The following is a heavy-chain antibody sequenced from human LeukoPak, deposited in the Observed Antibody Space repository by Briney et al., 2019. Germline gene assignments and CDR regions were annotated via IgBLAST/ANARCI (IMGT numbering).Heavy chain of an antibody. CDR3: ARSPVGATRGDY. CDR1: GGTFSSYA. Sequence: ASVKVSCKASGGTFSSYAISWVRQAPGQGLEWMGRIIPILGIANYAQKFQGRVTITADKSTSTAYMELSSLRSEDTAVYYCARSPVGATRGDYWGQGTLVTVSS. J-gene: IGHJ4*02. V-gene: IGHV1-69*04. D-gene: IGHD1-26*01. CDR2: IIPILGIA.